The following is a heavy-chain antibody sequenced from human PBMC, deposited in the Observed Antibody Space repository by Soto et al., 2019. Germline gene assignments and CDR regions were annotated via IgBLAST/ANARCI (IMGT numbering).Heavy chain of an antibody. CDR3: ARDLAAVPRAFDY. J-gene: IGHJ4*02. V-gene: IGHV4-59*01. Sequence: SETLSLTCTVSGGSISSYFYIWVRQPPGKGLEWIGSVYYTGTTDYNPSLKSRVTISVDTSKAQFSLNLRSVTAADTAVYYCARDLAAVPRAFDYWGRGXLVTVYS. CDR1: GGSISSYF. CDR2: VYYTGTT. D-gene: IGHD6-13*01.